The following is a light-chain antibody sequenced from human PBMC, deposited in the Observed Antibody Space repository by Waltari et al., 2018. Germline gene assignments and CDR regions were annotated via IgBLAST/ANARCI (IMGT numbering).Light chain of an antibody. J-gene: IGKJ1*01. CDR1: QSISRY. CDR3: QNHERLPAT. CDR2: GAS. Sequence: VLTQSPGTLSLSPGERATLFFRASQSISRYLVWYQQRPGQAPRLLIYGASIRAAGIPDRFSGSGSGTDFTLSISRLEPEDFAVYYCQNHERLPATFGQGTRVEIK. V-gene: IGKV3-20*01.